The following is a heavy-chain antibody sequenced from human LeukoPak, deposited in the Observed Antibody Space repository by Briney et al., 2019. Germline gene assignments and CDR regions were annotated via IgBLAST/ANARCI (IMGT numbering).Heavy chain of an antibody. V-gene: IGHV1-69*04. CDR2: IIPILGIA. J-gene: IGHJ4*02. CDR3: ARDVHKSSGAMADDY. CDR1: GGTFSSYA. Sequence: SVKVSCKASGGTFSSYASSWVRQAPGQGLEWMGRIIPILGIANYAQKFQGRVTITADKSTSTAYMELSSLRSEDTAVYYCARDVHKSSGAMADDYWGQGTLVTVSS. D-gene: IGHD5-18*01.